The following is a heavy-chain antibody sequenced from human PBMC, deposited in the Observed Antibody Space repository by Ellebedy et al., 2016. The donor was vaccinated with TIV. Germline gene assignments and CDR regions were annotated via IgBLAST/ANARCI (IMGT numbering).Heavy chain of an antibody. J-gene: IGHJ4*02. CDR1: GYTFTAYH. V-gene: IGHV1-2*02. Sequence: ASVKVSCKASGYTFTAYHIHWVRQAPGQGLDWMGWIYPYNGDTNYAQKFQGRVTMTRDTSISTGYMELSGLKSDDTAVYYCAALPYISTSSAYWGQGTLVTVSS. D-gene: IGHD6-13*01. CDR2: IYPYNGDT. CDR3: AALPYISTSSAY.